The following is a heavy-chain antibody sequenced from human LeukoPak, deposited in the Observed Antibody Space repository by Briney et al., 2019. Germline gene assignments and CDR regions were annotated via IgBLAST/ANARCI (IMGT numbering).Heavy chain of an antibody. CDR2: ISAYNGNT. J-gene: IGHJ4*02. Sequence: ASVKVSCKASGYTFTSYGISWVRQAPGQGLEWMGWISAYNGNTNYAQKLQGRVTMTTDTSTSTAYMELRSLRSDDTAVYYCARDRDPPYYYDSGGYYPPFDYWGQGTLVTVSS. V-gene: IGHV1-18*01. D-gene: IGHD3-22*01. CDR3: ARDRDPPYYYDSGGYYPPFDY. CDR1: GYTFTSYG.